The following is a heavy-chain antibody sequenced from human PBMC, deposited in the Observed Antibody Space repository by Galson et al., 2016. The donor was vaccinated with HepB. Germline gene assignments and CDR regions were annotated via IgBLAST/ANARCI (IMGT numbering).Heavy chain of an antibody. CDR2: VNDSGAT. J-gene: IGHJ4*02. Sequence: SETLSLTCAVYGGSFSGSYWSWIRQPPGKGLEWIGEVNDSGATKYSSSLKSRVTISVDTSKNQFSLNLSSLTAADTAVYYCARDKVRYFDWSKHNYFDYWGQGTLVTVSS. V-gene: IGHV4-34*01. D-gene: IGHD3-9*01. CDR3: ARDKVRYFDWSKHNYFDY. CDR1: GGSFSGSY.